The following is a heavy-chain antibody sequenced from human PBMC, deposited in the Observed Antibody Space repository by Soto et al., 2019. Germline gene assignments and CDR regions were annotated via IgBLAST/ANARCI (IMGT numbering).Heavy chain of an antibody. V-gene: IGHV3-30*03. CDR3: ARADHLVRGVNHYYYGMDV. J-gene: IGHJ6*02. Sequence: PGGDLRLCSADYGFTFSSYVMQWVRQAPGKGLEWVAVISYDGSNKYYADSVKGRFTISRDNSKNTLYLQMNSLRAEDTAVYYCARADHLVRGVNHYYYGMDVWGQGTKVTVSS. CDR2: ISYDGSNK. CDR1: GFTFSSYV. D-gene: IGHD3-10*01.